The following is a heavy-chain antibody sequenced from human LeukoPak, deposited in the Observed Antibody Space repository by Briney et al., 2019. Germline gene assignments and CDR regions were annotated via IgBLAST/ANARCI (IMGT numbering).Heavy chain of an antibody. D-gene: IGHD2-2*01. Sequence: GGSLRLSCAASGFTVSSNYMSSVRQAPGKGLEGVAVIYSGGSTYYADSVKGRFTISRDNSKNTLYLQMNSLRAEDTAVYYCARVYCSSTSCYLLYFDYWGQGTLVTVSS. J-gene: IGHJ4*02. CDR3: ARVYCSSTSCYLLYFDY. CDR2: IYSGGST. CDR1: GFTVSSNY. V-gene: IGHV3-66*02.